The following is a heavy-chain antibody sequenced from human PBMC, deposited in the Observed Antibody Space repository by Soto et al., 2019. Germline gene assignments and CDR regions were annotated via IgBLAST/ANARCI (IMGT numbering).Heavy chain of an antibody. J-gene: IGHJ4*02. CDR1: GFTFSSYG. CDR3: AKIPTGDAASAADY. Sequence: VGSLRLSCAASGFTFSSYGMHWVRQAPGKGLEWVAVISYDGSNKYYADSVKGRFTISRDNSKNTLYLQMNSLRAEDTAVYYCAKIPTGDAASAADYWGQGTLVTVSS. CDR2: ISYDGSNK. V-gene: IGHV3-30*18. D-gene: IGHD7-27*01.